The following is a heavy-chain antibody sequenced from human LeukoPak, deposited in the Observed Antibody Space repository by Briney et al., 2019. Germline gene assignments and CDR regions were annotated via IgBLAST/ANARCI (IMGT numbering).Heavy chain of an antibody. D-gene: IGHD2-2*01. Sequence: ASVKVSCKASGYTFTDYYLHWVRQAPGQGFEWMGWINPNSGDTNYAQKFQSRVTMTRDTSISTAHMEMSRLRSDDTAVYYCARANSLYCSSATCLFDYWGQGTLVTVSS. CDR2: INPNSGDT. V-gene: IGHV1-2*02. CDR3: ARANSLYCSSATCLFDY. CDR1: GYTFTDYY. J-gene: IGHJ4*02.